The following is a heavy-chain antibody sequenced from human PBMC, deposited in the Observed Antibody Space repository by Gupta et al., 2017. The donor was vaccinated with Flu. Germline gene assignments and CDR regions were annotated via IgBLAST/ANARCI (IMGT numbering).Heavy chain of an antibody. CDR3: ARERGTTDYQYYHWDG. V-gene: IGHV1-18*01. D-gene: IGHD1-1*01. CDR2: ISSYNGRA. CDR1: G. Sequence: GLVWVRQAPGQGLEWMGWISSYNGRAKDAQSLQGRVTMTTDTSTSTVYMELRSLTSGDTAIYYCARERGTTDYQYYHWDGWGKGTTVTVSS. J-gene: IGHJ6*03.